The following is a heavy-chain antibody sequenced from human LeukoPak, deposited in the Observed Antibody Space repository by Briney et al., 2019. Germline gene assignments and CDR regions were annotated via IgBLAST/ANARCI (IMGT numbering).Heavy chain of an antibody. V-gene: IGHV3-9*01. CDR3: ARDPPYYDILTGYYYHWYFDL. J-gene: IGHJ2*01. CDR2: ISWNSGSI. Sequence: GGFLRLSCAASGFTFDDYAMHWVRQAPGKGLEWVSGISWNSGSIGYADSVKGRFTISRDTSKNSLYLQMNSLRAEDTAVYYCARDPPYYDILTGYYYHWYFDLWGRGTLVTVSS. D-gene: IGHD3-9*01. CDR1: GFTFDDYA.